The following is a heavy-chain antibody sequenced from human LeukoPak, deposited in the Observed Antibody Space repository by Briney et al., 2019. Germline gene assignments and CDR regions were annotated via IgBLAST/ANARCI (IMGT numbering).Heavy chain of an antibody. Sequence: GGSLRFSCAASGFTFNDYWMAWLPQAPGQGLEGVANINPDGSRRPLGDSVRGRFTISRDNAQNSLFLQMNSLRVDDTAVYYCATSRVEAAFDIWGQGTMVTVSS. CDR1: GFTFNDYW. J-gene: IGHJ3*02. D-gene: IGHD2/OR15-2a*01. CDR3: ATSRVEAAFDI. V-gene: IGHV3-7*01. CDR2: INPDGSRR.